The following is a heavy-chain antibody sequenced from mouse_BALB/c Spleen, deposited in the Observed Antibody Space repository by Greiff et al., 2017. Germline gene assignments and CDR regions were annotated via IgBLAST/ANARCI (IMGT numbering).Heavy chain of an antibody. D-gene: IGHD1-3*01. J-gene: IGHJ1*01. CDR1: GYTFTSYY. CDR2: INPSNGGT. V-gene: IGHV1S81*02. CDR3: TREWGNYWYFDV. Sequence: VQLHQSGAELVKPGASVKLSCKASGYTFTSYYMYWVKQRPGQGLEWIGEINPSNGGTNFNEKFKSKATLTVDKSSSTAYMQLSSLTSEDSAVYYCTREWGNYWYFDVWGAGTTVTVSS.